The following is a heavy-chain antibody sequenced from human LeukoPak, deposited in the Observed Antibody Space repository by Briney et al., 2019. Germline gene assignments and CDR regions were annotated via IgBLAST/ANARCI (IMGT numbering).Heavy chain of an antibody. CDR3: ARDQSHCSSTSCYILYYYGMDV. V-gene: IGHV3-74*01. Sequence: GGSLRLSCAASGFTFSSYWMHWVRQAPGKGLGWVSRINSDGSSTSYADSVKGRFTISRDNAKNTLYLQMNSLRAEDTAVYYCARDQSHCSSTSCYILYYYGMDVWGQGTTVTVSS. CDR2: INSDGSST. D-gene: IGHD2-2*02. J-gene: IGHJ6*02. CDR1: GFTFSSYW.